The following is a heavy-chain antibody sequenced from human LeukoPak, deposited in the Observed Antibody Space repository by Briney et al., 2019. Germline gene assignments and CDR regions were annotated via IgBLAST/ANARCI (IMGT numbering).Heavy chain of an antibody. CDR1: GYTFTSYG. Sequence: GASVKVSCKASGYTFTSYGISWVRQAPGQGLEWMGWISAYNGNTNYAQKLQGRVTMTTDTSTSTAYMELRSLRSDDTAVYYCARDQGIAARPQNWFDPWGQGTLVTVSS. CDR2: ISAYNGNT. J-gene: IGHJ5*02. D-gene: IGHD6-6*01. CDR3: ARDQGIAARPQNWFDP. V-gene: IGHV1-18*01.